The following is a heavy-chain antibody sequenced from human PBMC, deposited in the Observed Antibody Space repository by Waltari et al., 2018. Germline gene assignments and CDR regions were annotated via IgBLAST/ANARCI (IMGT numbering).Heavy chain of an antibody. V-gene: IGHV1-2*06. CDR1: GYSFTGHY. CDR3: ARDPAGDGFYYFDY. Sequence: QVQLVQSGAEVKTPGASVKVSCKAYGYSFTGHYIHWVRQAPGQGLEWMGRVSTNSGDTNYAQKFQGRVTLTRDTSTSTGYMQLSGLRSDDTALYYCARDPAGDGFYYFDYWGQGSLVTVSS. J-gene: IGHJ4*02. D-gene: IGHD2-2*01. CDR2: VSTNSGDT.